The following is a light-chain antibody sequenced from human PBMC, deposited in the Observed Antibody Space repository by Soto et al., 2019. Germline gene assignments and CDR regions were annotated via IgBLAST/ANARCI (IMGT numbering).Light chain of an antibody. CDR2: KAS. V-gene: IGKV1-5*03. J-gene: IGKJ1*01. CDR3: QQYSTYTPRT. CDR1: QSISIW. Sequence: DIQMTQSPSTLSASVGDRVTITCRASQSISIWLAWDQQKPGKAPKILIYKASSLESGVPSRFSGSGSGTEFTLTINSLQPDDFATYYCQQYSTYTPRTFGQGTKVEIK.